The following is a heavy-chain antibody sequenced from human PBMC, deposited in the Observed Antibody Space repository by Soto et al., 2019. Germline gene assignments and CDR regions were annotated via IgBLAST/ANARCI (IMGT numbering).Heavy chain of an antibody. CDR1: GYNFTNYW. CDR2: VYPGDSET. D-gene: IGHD5-18*01. V-gene: IGHV5-51*01. CDR3: VRPDTATRIYYYGIDV. Sequence: GESLKISCKGSGYNFTNYWIGWVRQMPGKGLEWMGIVYPGDSETRYSPSFQGQVYISADKSLRTAYLEWASLKASDTAMYYCVRPDTATRIYYYGIDVWGQGTTVTVSS. J-gene: IGHJ6*02.